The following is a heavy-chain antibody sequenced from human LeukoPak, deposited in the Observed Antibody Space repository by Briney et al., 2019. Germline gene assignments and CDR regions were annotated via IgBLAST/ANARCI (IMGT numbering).Heavy chain of an antibody. CDR3: ARPLRSGSDAFDI. CDR1: GFTFSDYY. D-gene: IGHD5-12*01. CDR2: ISSSGSTI. V-gene: IGHV3-11*01. J-gene: IGHJ3*02. Sequence: AGGSLRLSCAASGFTFSDYYMSWIRQAPGKGLEWVSYISSSGSTIYYADSVKGRFTISRDNAKNSLYLQMNSPRAEDTAVYYCARPLRSGSDAFDIWGQGTMVTVSS.